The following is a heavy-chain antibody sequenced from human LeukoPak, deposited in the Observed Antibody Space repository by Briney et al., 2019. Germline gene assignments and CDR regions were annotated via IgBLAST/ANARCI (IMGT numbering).Heavy chain of an antibody. CDR1: GGTFSSYA. V-gene: IGHV1-69*06. D-gene: IGHD3-10*01. J-gene: IGHJ4*02. CDR3: ARDWAYYYGSGSVIFDY. CDR2: IIPIFGTA. Sequence: GASVKVSCKASGGTFSSYAISWVRQAPGQGLEWMGGIIPIFGTADYAQKFQGRVTITADKSTSTAYMELRSLRSDDTAVYYCARDWAYYYGSGSVIFDYWGQGTLVTVSS.